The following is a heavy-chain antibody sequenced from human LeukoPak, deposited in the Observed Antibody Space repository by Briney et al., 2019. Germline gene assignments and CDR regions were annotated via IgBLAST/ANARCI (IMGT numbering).Heavy chain of an antibody. Sequence: PSETLSLTCTVSGGSISSYYWSWIRQPPGKGLEWIGYIYYSGSTNYNPSLKSRVTISVDTSKSQFSLKLSSVTAADTAVYYCARATNPDYGDYVFDYWGQGTLVTVSS. D-gene: IGHD4-17*01. V-gene: IGHV4-59*01. CDR3: ARATNPDYGDYVFDY. J-gene: IGHJ4*02. CDR1: GGSISSYY. CDR2: IYYSGST.